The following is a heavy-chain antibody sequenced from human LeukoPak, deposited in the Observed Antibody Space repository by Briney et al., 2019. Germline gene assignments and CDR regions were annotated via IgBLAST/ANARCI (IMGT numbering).Heavy chain of an antibody. V-gene: IGHV3-48*04. Sequence: PGGSLRLSCAASGFKFGSFSMGWVRQAPGKGLEWLSYISRTSTAIYYADSLKGRFTISRDNAKNSLYLQMNSLRAEDTAVYYCTRAIASSGDSAYWGQGNLVTVSS. CDR3: TRAIASSGDSAY. CDR1: GFKFGSFS. J-gene: IGHJ4*02. D-gene: IGHD2-21*02. CDR2: ISRTSTAI.